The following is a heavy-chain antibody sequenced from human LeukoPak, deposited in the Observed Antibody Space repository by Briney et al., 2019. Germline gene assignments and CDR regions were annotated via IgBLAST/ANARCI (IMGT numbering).Heavy chain of an antibody. Sequence: GGSLRLSCAASGFTFSSNWMGWVRQAPRKGLEWVANIKEDGSEKYYVDSVKGRFTISRDNAKNSLYLQMNSLRAEDTAVYYCARVRAGYYFDYWGQGTLVTVSS. CDR2: IKEDGSEK. V-gene: IGHV3-7*01. CDR3: ARVRAGYYFDY. CDR1: GFTFSSNW. D-gene: IGHD3-16*01. J-gene: IGHJ4*02.